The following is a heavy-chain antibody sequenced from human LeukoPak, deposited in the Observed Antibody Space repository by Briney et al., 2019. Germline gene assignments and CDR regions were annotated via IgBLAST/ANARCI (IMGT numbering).Heavy chain of an antibody. D-gene: IGHD4-17*01. J-gene: IGHJ4*02. CDR2: ISSSSSYI. CDR3: ARGGATVGDY. V-gene: IGHV3-21*01. Sequence: GGSLRLSCAASGLTFSSYSMNWVRQAPGKGLEWVSSISSSSSYIYYADSVKGRFTISRDNAKNSLYLQMNSLRAEDTAVYYCARGGATVGDYWGQGTLVTVSS. CDR1: GLTFSSYS.